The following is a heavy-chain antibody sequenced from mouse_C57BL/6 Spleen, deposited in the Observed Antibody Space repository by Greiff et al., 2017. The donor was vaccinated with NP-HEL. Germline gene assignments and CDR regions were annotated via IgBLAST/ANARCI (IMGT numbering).Heavy chain of an antibody. V-gene: IGHV1-80*01. Sequence: QVHLKQSGAELVKPGASVKISCKASGYAFSSYWMNWVKQRPGQGLEWIGQIYPGDGDTNYNGKFKGQATLTADKSSSTAYMQLSSLTSEDSAVYFCAPIYYDYDGYAMDYWGQGTSVTVSS. CDR3: APIYYDYDGYAMDY. CDR2: IYPGDGDT. D-gene: IGHD2-4*01. J-gene: IGHJ4*01. CDR1: GYAFSSYW.